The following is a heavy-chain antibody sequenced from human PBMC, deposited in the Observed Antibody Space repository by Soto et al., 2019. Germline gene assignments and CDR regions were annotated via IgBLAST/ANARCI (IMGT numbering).Heavy chain of an antibody. J-gene: IGHJ5*02. V-gene: IGHV4-30-4*01. CDR1: GGSISSGDYY. CDR3: DRVPVVAANPWWFDP. D-gene: IGHD2-15*01. Sequence: SETLSLTCTVSGGSISSGDYYWSWIRQPPGKGLEWIGYIYYSGSTYYNPSLKSRVTISVDTSKNQFSLKLSSVTAADTAVYYCDRVPVVAANPWWFDPWGQGTLVTVSS. CDR2: IYYSGST.